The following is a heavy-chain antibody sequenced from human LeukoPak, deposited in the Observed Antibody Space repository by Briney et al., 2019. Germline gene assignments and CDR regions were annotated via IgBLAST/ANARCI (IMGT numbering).Heavy chain of an antibody. J-gene: IGHJ4*02. CDR2: INHSGST. CDR1: GGSFSGYY. V-gene: IGHV4-34*01. CDR3: ARGYGSGSYYKRYFDY. Sequence: KPSETLSLTCAVYGGSFSGYYWSWIRQPPGKGPEWIGEINHSGSTNYNPSLKSRVTISVDTSKNQFSLKLSSVTAADTAVYYCARGYGSGSYYKRYFDYWGQGTLVTVSS. D-gene: IGHD3-10*01.